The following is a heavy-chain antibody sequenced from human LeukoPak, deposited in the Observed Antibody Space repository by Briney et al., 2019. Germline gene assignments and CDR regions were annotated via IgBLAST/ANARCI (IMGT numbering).Heavy chain of an antibody. CDR2: IIPIFGTA. V-gene: IGHV1-69*01. CDR1: GGTFSSYA. Sequence: GSSVKVSCKASGGTFSSYAISWVRQAPAQGLEWMGGIIPIFGTANYAQKFQGRVTITADESTSTAYMELSSLRSEDTAVYYCARGYCSSTSCYTRLLLYYYMDVWGKGTTVTVSS. D-gene: IGHD2-2*02. J-gene: IGHJ6*03. CDR3: ARGYCSSTSCYTRLLLYYYMDV.